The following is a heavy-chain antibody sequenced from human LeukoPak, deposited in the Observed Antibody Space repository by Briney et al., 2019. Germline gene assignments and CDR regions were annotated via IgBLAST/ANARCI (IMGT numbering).Heavy chain of an antibody. J-gene: IGHJ4*02. V-gene: IGHV3-48*02. CDR2: ISSSSSSI. CDR3: ATSLI. Sequence: GGSLTLSCAASGFTFSSFNMNWVRQAPGKGLEWVSYISSSSSSIYYADSARGRFTISRDNAKSSLYVQMTSLRDEETAVYYCATSLIRGQGSLVTVSS. D-gene: IGHD2/OR15-2a*01. CDR1: GFTFSSFN.